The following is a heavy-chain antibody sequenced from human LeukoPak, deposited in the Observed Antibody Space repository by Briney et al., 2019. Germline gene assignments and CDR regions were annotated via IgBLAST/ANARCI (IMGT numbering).Heavy chain of an antibody. CDR2: IYSGSTT. V-gene: IGHV3-53*01. Sequence: GGSLRLSCAASRLTVSSNYMSWVSQAPGKGLEWLAVIYSGSTTYYADSVKGRFTISRDNSKNTLYLQMNSLRAEDTAVYYCARDRSSVWYVYDYWGQGSLVTVSS. CDR1: RLTVSSNY. J-gene: IGHJ4*02. D-gene: IGHD6-19*01. CDR3: ARDRSSVWYVYDY.